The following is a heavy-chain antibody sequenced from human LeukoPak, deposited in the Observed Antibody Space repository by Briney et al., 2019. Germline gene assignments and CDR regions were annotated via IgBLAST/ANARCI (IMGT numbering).Heavy chain of an antibody. CDR3: AREEYGVYK. V-gene: IGHV4-59*01. D-gene: IGHD5/OR15-5a*01. Sequence: PSETLSLTCTVSGGSISSYYWSWIRQPPGKGLEWIGYIYYSGSTNYNPSLKSRVTISVDTSKNQFSLKLSSVTAADTAVYYCAREEYGVYKRGQGTLVTVSS. J-gene: IGHJ4*02. CDR2: IYYSGST. CDR1: GGSISSYY.